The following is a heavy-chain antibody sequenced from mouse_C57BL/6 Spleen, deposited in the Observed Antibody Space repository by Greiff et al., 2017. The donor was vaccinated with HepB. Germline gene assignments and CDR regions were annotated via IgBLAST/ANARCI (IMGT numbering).Heavy chain of an antibody. D-gene: IGHD2-5*01. J-gene: IGHJ4*01. CDR2: IYPGDGDT. CDR1: GYAFSSSW. Sequence: QVQLQQSGPELVKPGASVKISCKASGYAFSSSWMNWVKQRPGKGLEWIGRIYPGDGDTNYNGKFKGKATLTADKSSSTAYMQLNSQTSEDSAVYFCAREGDSNYVAMDYWGQGTSVTVSS. CDR3: AREGDSNYVAMDY. V-gene: IGHV1-82*01.